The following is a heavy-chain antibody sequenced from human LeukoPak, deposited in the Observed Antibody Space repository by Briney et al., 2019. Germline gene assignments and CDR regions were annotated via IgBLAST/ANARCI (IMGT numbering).Heavy chain of an antibody. D-gene: IGHD3-22*01. CDR3: ARGMFDNSGHYYYFYYALDV. CDR2: VYYSINS. Sequence: SETLSLTCTVSGASMNNHYWSWIRQPPGKGLEWIGYVYYSINSNYNPSLKGRATVSLDTSKNQFSLKLTSVTAADTAVYYCARGMFDNSGHYYYFYYALDVWGQGTTVTVSS. J-gene: IGHJ6*02. V-gene: IGHV4-59*11. CDR1: GASMNNHY.